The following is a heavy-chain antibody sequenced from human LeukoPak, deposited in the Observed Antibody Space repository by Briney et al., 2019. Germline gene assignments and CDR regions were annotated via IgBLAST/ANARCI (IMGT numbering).Heavy chain of an antibody. CDR3: ARVGYSNIWYVDY. V-gene: IGHV3-74*01. CDR1: GFTLSSYW. D-gene: IGHD6-13*01. Sequence: GGSLRLSCAASGFTLSSYWMYWVRQAPGKGLVWVSRINSDGTSTTYADSVKGRFTISRDNAKNTLYLQMDSLRAEDTAVYYCARVGYSNIWYVDYWGQGTLVTVSS. CDR2: INSDGTST. J-gene: IGHJ4*02.